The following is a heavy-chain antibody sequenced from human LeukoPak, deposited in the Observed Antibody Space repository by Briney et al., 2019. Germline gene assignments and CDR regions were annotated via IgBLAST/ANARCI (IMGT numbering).Heavy chain of an antibody. V-gene: IGHV3-23*01. J-gene: IGHJ4*02. CDR1: GFTFSSYA. Sequence: PGGSLRLSCAASGFTFSSYAMSWVRQAPGKGLEWVSAISGSGGSTYYADSVKGRFTISRDNSKNTLYLQMNSLRAEDTAVYYCAKSDQVVRGVMGIDYWGQGTLVTGSS. CDR3: AKSDQVVRGVMGIDY. CDR2: ISGSGGST. D-gene: IGHD3-10*01.